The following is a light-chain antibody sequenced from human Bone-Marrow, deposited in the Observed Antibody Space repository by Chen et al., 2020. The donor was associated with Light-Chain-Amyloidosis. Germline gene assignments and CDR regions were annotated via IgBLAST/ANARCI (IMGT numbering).Light chain of an antibody. CDR2: DAS. V-gene: IGKV3-15*01. CDR3: QQYNDWPIT. Sequence: EIVMTQSPATLSLSPGERATLSCGASQGLNNKLAWYQQKPGQAPRLLIYDASTRSTDIPSRFRGSGSGTEFTLTITSLTSEDFALYYCQQYNDWPITFGGGTKVE. J-gene: IGKJ4*01. CDR1: QGLNNK.